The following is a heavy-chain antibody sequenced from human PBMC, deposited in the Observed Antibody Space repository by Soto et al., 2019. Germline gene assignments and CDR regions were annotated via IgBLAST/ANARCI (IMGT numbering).Heavy chain of an antibody. CDR1: GFTFSGSA. CDR2: IRSKANSYAT. V-gene: IGHV3-73*01. Sequence: EVQLVESGGGLVQPGGSLKLSCAASGFTFSGSAMHWVRQASGKGLEWVGRIRSKANSYATAYAASVKGRFTISRDDSKNTAYLQMNSLKTEDTAVYYCTRHGADCSGGSCYGPGAFDIWGQGTTVTVSS. J-gene: IGHJ3*02. CDR3: TRHGADCSGGSCYGPGAFDI. D-gene: IGHD2-15*01.